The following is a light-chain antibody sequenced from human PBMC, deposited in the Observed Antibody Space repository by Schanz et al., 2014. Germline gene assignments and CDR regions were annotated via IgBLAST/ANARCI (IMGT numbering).Light chain of an antibody. CDR2: EVS. V-gene: IGLV2-14*02. CDR3: SSYTSSSPHV. Sequence: QSALTQPASVSGSPGQSVTISCTATSSDVGSYNLVSWYQHHPGKAPKLMIYEVSKRPSGVPDRFSGSKSGNTASLTVSGLQAEDEANYYCSSYTSSSPHVFGGGTKLTVL. J-gene: IGLJ3*02. CDR1: SSDVGSYNL.